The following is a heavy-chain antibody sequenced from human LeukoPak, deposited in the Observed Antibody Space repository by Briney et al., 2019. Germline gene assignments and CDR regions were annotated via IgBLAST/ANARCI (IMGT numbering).Heavy chain of an antibody. CDR1: GGSISSYF. J-gene: IGHJ2*01. CDR3: ARGVGSGGYYGSSHWHLDL. Sequence: PSETLSLTCTVSGGSISSYFWNWVRQPPGKGLEWIGYISYSGSTSYNSSFNSRVTISLDTSKKQVSLKLSFVTAADTAVYFCARGVGSGGYYGSSHWHLDLWGRGTLLTVSS. D-gene: IGHD3-22*01. CDR2: ISYSGST. V-gene: IGHV4-59*01.